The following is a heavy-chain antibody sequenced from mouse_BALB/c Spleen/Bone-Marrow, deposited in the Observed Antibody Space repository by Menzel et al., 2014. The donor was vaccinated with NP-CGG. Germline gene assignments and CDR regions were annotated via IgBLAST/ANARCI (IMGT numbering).Heavy chain of an antibody. CDR1: GYSITSDYA. J-gene: IGHJ3*01. CDR2: ISYSGST. CDR3: GRQFAF. V-gene: IGHV3-2*02. Sequence: EVKLQESGPGLVKPSQSLSLTCTVTGYSITSDYACNWIRQFPGNKLEWMGYISYSGSTSYNPSLKSRISITRDTSKNQFFLQLNSVTTEDTATYYCGRQFAFWGQGTLVTVSA.